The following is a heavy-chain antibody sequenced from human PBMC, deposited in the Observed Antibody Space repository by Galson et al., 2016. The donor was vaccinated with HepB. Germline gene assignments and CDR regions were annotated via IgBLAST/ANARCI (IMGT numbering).Heavy chain of an antibody. V-gene: IGHV3-30*09. D-gene: IGHD3-9*01. CDR1: GFTFSRYA. CDR3: ARDEPPIELWLLPDW. J-gene: IGHJ1*01. Sequence: SLRLSCAASGFTFSRYAMHWVRQAPGKGLEWVAVISFDGSKIYYGDSVKGRFAVSRDNSKNTLFLHMNTVTPEDTAVYFCARDEPPIELWLLPDWWGQGTLVTVSS. CDR2: ISFDGSKI.